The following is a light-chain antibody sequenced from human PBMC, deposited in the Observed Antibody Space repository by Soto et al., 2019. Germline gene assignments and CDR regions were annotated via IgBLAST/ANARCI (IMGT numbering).Light chain of an antibody. CDR2: VEGNGTY. CDR1: SGHSYYI. CDR3: ETWNSNTRL. Sequence: QSVLTQSSSASASLGSSVKLTCTLSSGHSYYIIACHQRQPGKAPRYLMKVEGNGTYSKGSGVPDRFSGSSSGADRYLTISNLQSEDEADYYCETWNSNTRLFGGGTKVTVL. V-gene: IGLV4-60*03. J-gene: IGLJ3*02.